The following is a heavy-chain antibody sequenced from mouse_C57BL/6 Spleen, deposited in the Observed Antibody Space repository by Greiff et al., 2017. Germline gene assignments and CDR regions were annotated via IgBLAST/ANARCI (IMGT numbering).Heavy chain of an antibody. Sequence: QVQLQQSGAELVRPGASVKLSCKASGYTFTDYYINWVKQRPGQGLEWIARIYPGSGNTYYNEKFKGKATLTAEKSSSTAYMQLSSLTSEDSAVYFCARSLDYYGSSYYAMDYWGQGTSVTVSS. CDR1: GYTFTDYY. CDR2: IYPGSGNT. V-gene: IGHV1-76*01. D-gene: IGHD1-1*01. J-gene: IGHJ4*01. CDR3: ARSLDYYGSSYYAMDY.